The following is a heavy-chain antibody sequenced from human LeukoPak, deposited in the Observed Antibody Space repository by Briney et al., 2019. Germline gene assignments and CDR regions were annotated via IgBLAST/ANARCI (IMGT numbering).Heavy chain of an antibody. D-gene: IGHD1-14*01. Sequence: GGSLRLSCSASGFPFSTLGMHWVRQAPGKGLEHVSTIGSDGDGTYYADPMKDRFIISRDNSKNAVYLQMSSLRPEDTAVYYCVSPVFINFWGQGTLVTVSS. CDR3: VSPVFINF. J-gene: IGHJ4*01. CDR2: IGSDGDGT. V-gene: IGHV3-64D*06. CDR1: GFPFSTLG.